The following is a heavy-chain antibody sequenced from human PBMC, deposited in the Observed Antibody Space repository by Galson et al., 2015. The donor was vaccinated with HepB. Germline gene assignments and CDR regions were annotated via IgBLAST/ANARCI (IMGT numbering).Heavy chain of an antibody. Sequence: SVKVSCKASGGTFSTYSLSWVRQAPGQGLQWMGGIIPTSGAASNAQRFQGRVTFTADGSTSTAYMELSNLRSDDTAVYYCARDSSGYPFQFWGQETLVTVSS. V-gene: IGHV1-69*13. D-gene: IGHD3-22*01. CDR1: GGTFSTYS. J-gene: IGHJ4*02. CDR2: IIPTSGAA. CDR3: ARDSSGYPFQF.